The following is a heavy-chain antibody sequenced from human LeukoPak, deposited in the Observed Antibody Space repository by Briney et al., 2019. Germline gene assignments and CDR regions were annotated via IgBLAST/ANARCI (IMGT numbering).Heavy chain of an antibody. CDR3: ARVGIGRDGYNPGLGFDY. CDR1: GFTFSSYE. J-gene: IGHJ4*02. D-gene: IGHD5-24*01. Sequence: GGSLRLSCAASGFTFSSYEMNWVRQVPGKGLEWVSYISSSGSTIYYADSVKGRFTISRDNAKNSLYLQMNSLRAEDTAVYYCARVGIGRDGYNPGLGFDYWGQGTLVTVSS. CDR2: ISSSGSTI. V-gene: IGHV3-48*03.